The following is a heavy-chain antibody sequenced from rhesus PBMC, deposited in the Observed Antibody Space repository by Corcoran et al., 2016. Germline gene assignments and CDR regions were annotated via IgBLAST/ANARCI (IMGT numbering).Heavy chain of an antibody. J-gene: IGHJ2*01. CDR2: ISGSSGST. CDR1: GGSISSSNW. Sequence: QVQLQESGPAVVKPSETLSLTCAVSGGSISSSNWWSWIRQSPGKGLEWIGYISGSSGSTYYNPSLKSRVTISTDTSKNQFSLKLSSVTAADTAVYYCARGVVNFNWYFDLWGPGTPITISS. V-gene: IGHV4-65*01. CDR3: ARGVVNFNWYFDL. D-gene: IGHD2-21*01.